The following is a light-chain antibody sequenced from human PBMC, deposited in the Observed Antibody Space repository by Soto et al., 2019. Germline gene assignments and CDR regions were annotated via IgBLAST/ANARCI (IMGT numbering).Light chain of an antibody. CDR2: DAS. CDR3: QQRSNWPIT. CDR1: QSVSSY. Sequence: IVFTQSPATLSFSAGEISSLSCRPSQSVSSYLAWYQQKPGQAPRLLIYDASNRATGIPARFSGSGSGTDFTLTISSLEPEDFAVYYCQQRSNWPITFGQGTRLEIK. V-gene: IGKV3-11*01. J-gene: IGKJ5*01.